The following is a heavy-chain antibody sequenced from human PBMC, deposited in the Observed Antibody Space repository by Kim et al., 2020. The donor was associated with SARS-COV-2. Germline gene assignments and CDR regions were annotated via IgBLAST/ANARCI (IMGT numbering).Heavy chain of an antibody. Sequence: VKGRFTISRDNAKNSLYLQMNSLRAEDTAVFYCASIGAAESDYYQYYGMDVWGQGTTVTVSS. D-gene: IGHD6-13*01. V-gene: IGHV3-21*01. CDR3: ASIGAAESDYYQYYGMDV. J-gene: IGHJ6*02.